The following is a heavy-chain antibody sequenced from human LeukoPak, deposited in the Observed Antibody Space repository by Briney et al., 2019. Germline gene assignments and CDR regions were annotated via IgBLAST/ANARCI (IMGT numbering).Heavy chain of an antibody. V-gene: IGHV3-66*01. Sequence: PGGSLRLSCAASGFTFRRYGMSWVRQAPGKGLEWVSVIYSGGSTYYADSVKGRFTISRDNSKNTLYLQMNSLRAEDTAVYYCARERFSGRGYSFEWAPDAFDIWGQGTMVTVSS. D-gene: IGHD5-18*01. CDR2: IYSGGST. J-gene: IGHJ3*02. CDR3: ARERFSGRGYSFEWAPDAFDI. CDR1: GFTFRRYG.